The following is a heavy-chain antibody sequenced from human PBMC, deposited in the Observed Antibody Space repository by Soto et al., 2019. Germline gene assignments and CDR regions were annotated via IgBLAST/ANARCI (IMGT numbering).Heavy chain of an antibody. D-gene: IGHD6-6*01. CDR1: GFTFSSYA. V-gene: IGHV3-23*01. CDR3: AKDQVAARPLSEFDY. J-gene: IGHJ4*02. Sequence: GGSLRLSCAASGFTFSSYAMSWVRQAPGKGLEWVSAISGSGGSTYYTDSVKGRFTISRDNSKNTLYLQMNSLRAEDTAVYYCAKDQVAARPLSEFDYWGQGTLVTVSS. CDR2: ISGSGGST.